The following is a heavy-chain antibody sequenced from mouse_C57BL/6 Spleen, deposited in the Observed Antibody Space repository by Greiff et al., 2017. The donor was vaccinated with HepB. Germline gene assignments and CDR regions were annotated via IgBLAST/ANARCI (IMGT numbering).Heavy chain of an antibody. CDR2: INSDGGST. CDR3: ARRGITTVVADWYFDV. CDR1: EYEFPSHD. D-gene: IGHD1-1*01. V-gene: IGHV5-2*01. Sequence: EVQWVESGGGLVQPGESLKLSCESNEYEFPSHDMSWVRKTPEKRLELVAAINSDGGSTYYPDTMERRFIISRDNTKKTLYLQMSSLRSEDTALYYCARRGITTVVADWYFDVWGTGTTVTVSS. J-gene: IGHJ1*03.